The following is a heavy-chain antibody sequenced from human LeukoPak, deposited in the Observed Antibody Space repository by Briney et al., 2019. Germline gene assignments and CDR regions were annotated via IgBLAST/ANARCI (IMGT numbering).Heavy chain of an antibody. V-gene: IGHV4-38-2*02. CDR1: GYSISSGYY. J-gene: IGHJ4*02. CDR2: IYHSGST. Sequence: PSETLSLTCTLSGYSISSGYYWGWIRQPPGKGLEWIGSIYHSGSTYYNPSLKSRVTISVDTSKNQFSLKLSSVTAADTAVYYCARDRTGNYDFWSGQSSPFDYWGQGTLVTVSS. D-gene: IGHD3-3*01. CDR3: ARDRTGNYDFWSGQSSPFDY.